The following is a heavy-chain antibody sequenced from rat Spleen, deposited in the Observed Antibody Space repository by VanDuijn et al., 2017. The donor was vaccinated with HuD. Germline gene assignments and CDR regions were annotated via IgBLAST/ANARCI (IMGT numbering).Heavy chain of an antibody. Sequence: EVQLVESDGGLVQPGRSLKLSCAASGFTFSDYYMAWVRQAPTKGLEWVATISYDGSSTYYRDSVQGRFTISRDNAKSTLYLQMDSLRSEDTTTYYCARQGYGYNYDYVMDAWGQGASVTVSS. J-gene: IGHJ4*01. CDR3: ARQGYGYNYDYVMDA. D-gene: IGHD1-9*01. V-gene: IGHV5-29*01. CDR1: GFTFSDYY. CDR2: ISYDGSST.